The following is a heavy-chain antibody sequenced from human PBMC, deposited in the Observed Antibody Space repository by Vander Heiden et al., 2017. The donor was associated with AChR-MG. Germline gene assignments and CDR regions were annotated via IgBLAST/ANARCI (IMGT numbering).Heavy chain of an antibody. CDR2: IDHSGST. D-gene: IGHD3-3*01. CDR1: GSSMTSGYY. Sequence: QVQLQESGPGLVKPSETLSLTCTVSGSSMTSGYYGGWIRQPPGKGREWSGTIDHSGSTDYNPSLKSRVTISVDTSKNQFSLKLRSVTAADTAVYYCARPVADFSWYIDLWGRGTLVTVSS. J-gene: IGHJ2*01. CDR3: ARPVADFSWYIDL. V-gene: IGHV4-38-2*02.